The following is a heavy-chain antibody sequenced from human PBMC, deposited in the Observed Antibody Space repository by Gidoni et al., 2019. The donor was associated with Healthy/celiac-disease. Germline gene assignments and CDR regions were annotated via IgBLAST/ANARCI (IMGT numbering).Heavy chain of an antibody. J-gene: IGHJ6*03. CDR2: IIPIFGTA. D-gene: IGHD2-21*02. Sequence: QVQLVQSGAEVMAPGSSVKVACKASGGPFSSYAISWVRQAPGQGLEWMGGIIPIFGTANYAQKFQGRVTITADKSTSTAYMELSSLRSEDTAVYYCATPLEGGNSPYYMDVWGKGTTVTVS. CDR1: GGPFSSYA. CDR3: ATPLEGGNSPYYMDV. V-gene: IGHV1-69*06.